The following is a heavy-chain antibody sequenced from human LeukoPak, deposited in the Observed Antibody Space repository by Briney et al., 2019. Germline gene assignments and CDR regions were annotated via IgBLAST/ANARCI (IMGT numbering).Heavy chain of an antibody. J-gene: IGHJ4*02. D-gene: IGHD3-10*01. Sequence: GESLKISFKGSGYGFTSYWIGWVRPMPGKGLEWMGIIYPGDSDIRYSPSFPGQVTISADKSITTDYLQWSSLKASDTAMYYCARRYYYGSGSSPYYFDYWGQGTLVTVSS. V-gene: IGHV5-51*01. CDR2: IYPGDSDI. CDR1: GYGFTSYW. CDR3: ARRYYYGSGSSPYYFDY.